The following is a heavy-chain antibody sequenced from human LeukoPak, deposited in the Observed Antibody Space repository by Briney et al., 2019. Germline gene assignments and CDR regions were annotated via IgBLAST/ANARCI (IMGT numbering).Heavy chain of an antibody. V-gene: IGHV3-9*01. CDR3: ARGDAP. CDR1: GFTFDDYA. Sequence: GRSLRLSCAASGFTFDDYAMHWVRQAPGKGLEWVSGISWNSGSIGYADSVKGRFTISRDNAKNSLYLQMNSLRAEDTAVYYCARGDAPWGQGTLVTVSP. J-gene: IGHJ5*02. CDR2: ISWNSGSI.